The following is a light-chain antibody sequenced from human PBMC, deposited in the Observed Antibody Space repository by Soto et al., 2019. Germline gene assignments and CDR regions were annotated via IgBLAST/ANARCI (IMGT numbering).Light chain of an antibody. CDR3: QQSYSIPPIT. J-gene: IGKJ5*01. CDR2: DAS. Sequence: AIQLTQSPSSLSASVGDRVTITCRASQGISSALAWYQQKPGKAPKLLIYDASSLESGVPSRFSGSGSGTDFTLTISSLQPEDFATYYCQQSYSIPPITFGQGTRLEIK. V-gene: IGKV1-13*02. CDR1: QGISSA.